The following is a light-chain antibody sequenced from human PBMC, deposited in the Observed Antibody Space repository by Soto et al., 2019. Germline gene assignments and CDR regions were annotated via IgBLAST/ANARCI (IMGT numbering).Light chain of an antibody. CDR1: SSDVGGYNY. CDR3: SSYTSSSTLYV. Sequence: QSVLAQPASVSGSPGQSITISCTGTSSDVGGYNYVSWYQQHPGKAPKLMIYEVSNRPSGVSNRFSGPKSGNTASLTISGLQAEDEADYYCSSYTSSSTLYVFGTGTK. CDR2: EVS. J-gene: IGLJ1*01. V-gene: IGLV2-14*01.